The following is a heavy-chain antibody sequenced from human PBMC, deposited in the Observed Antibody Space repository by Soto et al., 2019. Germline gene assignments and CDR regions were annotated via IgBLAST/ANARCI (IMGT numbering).Heavy chain of an antibody. D-gene: IGHD3-22*01. CDR2: ISGSGGST. Sequence: EVQLLESGGGLVQPGGSLRLSCAASGFTFSSYAMSWVRQAPGKGLEWVSAISGSGGSTYYADSVKGRFTISRDNSKNSLYMQMNSLRAEDTAVYYCAKDFCYDSSGYYSLGVAFDIWGQGTMVTVSS. CDR1: GFTFSSYA. V-gene: IGHV3-23*01. J-gene: IGHJ3*02. CDR3: AKDFCYDSSGYYSLGVAFDI.